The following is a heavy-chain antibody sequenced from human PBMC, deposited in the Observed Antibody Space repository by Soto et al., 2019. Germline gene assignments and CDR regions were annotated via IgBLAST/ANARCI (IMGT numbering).Heavy chain of an antibody. D-gene: IGHD3-3*01. V-gene: IGHV4-59*08. Sequence: QVQLQESGPGLVKPSETLSLTCTVSGGSISSYHWSWIRQSPGKGLEWIGYTSNSAPTIYNPSLRSRVTISADTSTNQFPLTLSSVTAADTAVYFCAKLFRDVYNAVEYWGQGALVTVSS. CDR1: GGSISSYH. CDR2: TSNSAPT. J-gene: IGHJ4*02. CDR3: AKLFRDVYNAVEY.